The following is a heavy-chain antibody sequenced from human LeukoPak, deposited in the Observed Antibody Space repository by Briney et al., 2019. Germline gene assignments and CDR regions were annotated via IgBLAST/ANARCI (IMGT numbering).Heavy chain of an antibody. CDR3: ARQNVVPAAIDVYNWFDP. Sequence: GGSLRLSCAASGFTFSSYSMNWVRQAPGKGLEWVSSISSNSVYIHYADSVKGRFTISRDNAKNSLYLQMYSLRDEDTAVYYCARQNVVPAAIDVYNWFDPWGQGTLVTVSS. CDR2: ISSNSVYI. J-gene: IGHJ5*02. CDR1: GFTFSSYS. D-gene: IGHD2-2*02. V-gene: IGHV3-21*01.